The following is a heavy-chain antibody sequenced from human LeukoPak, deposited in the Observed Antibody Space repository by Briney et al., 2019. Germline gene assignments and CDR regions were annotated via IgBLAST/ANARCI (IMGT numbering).Heavy chain of an antibody. V-gene: IGHV3-21*01. CDR1: GFTFSSYS. CDR2: ISSSSSSYI. J-gene: IGHJ4*02. D-gene: IGHD3-22*01. Sequence: GGSLRLSCAASGFTFSSYSMNWVRQAPGKGLEWVSSISSSSSSYIYYADSVKGRFTISRDNAKNSLYLQMNSLRAEDTAVYYCARDSTMIGYFGYWGQGTLVTVSS. CDR3: ARDSTMIGYFGY.